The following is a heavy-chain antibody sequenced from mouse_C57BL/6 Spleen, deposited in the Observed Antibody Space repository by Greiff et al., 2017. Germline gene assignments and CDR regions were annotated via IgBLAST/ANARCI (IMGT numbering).Heavy chain of an antibody. CDR1: GYTFTSYG. CDR2: IYPRSGNT. Sequence: QVQLKQSGAELARPGASVKLSCKASGYTFTSYGISWVKQRTGQGLEWIGEIYPRSGNTYYNEKFKGKATLTADKSSSTAYMELRSLTSEDSAVYFCARRDGTHYFDYWGQGTTLTVSS. J-gene: IGHJ2*01. D-gene: IGHD1-1*01. CDR3: ARRDGTHYFDY. V-gene: IGHV1-81*01.